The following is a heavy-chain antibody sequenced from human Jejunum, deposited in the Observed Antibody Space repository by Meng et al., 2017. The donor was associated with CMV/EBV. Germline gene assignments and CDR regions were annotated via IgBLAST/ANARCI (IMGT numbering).Heavy chain of an antibody. D-gene: IGHD3-10*01. J-gene: IGHJ4*02. CDR2: IYYNGNA. Sequence: QVQLQGPGPRPVKPSQTLSLTCTVSGDSISSGDYSWNWIRQSPGKGLEWIGYIYYNGNAYYNPSLQSRVSISVDTSKNEFSLNLNSVTAADTALYFCARGGIFRGIDYWGQGTLVTVSS. CDR1: GDSISSGDYS. V-gene: IGHV4-30-4*08. CDR3: ARGGIFRGIDY.